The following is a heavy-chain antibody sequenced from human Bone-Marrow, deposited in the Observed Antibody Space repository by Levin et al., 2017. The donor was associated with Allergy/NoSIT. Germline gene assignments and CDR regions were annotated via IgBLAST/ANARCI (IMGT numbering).Heavy chain of an antibody. CDR1: GYTFTSYG. V-gene: IGHV1-18*01. CDR2: ISGYNGDT. J-gene: IGHJ5*02. CDR3: ARGLRMSSGYNRFDP. Sequence: GESLKISCKASGYTFTSYGISWVRQAPGQGLEWMGWISGYNGDTNYAQKVQGRVTMTTDTSTSTSYMELRSLRSDDTAVYYCARGLRMSSGYNRFDPWGQGTQVTVSS. D-gene: IGHD3-22*01.